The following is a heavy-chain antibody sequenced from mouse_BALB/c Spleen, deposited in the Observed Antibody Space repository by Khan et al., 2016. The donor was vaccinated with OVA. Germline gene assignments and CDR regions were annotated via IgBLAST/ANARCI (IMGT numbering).Heavy chain of an antibody. CDR3: ARDGSRYNYAMDY. D-gene: IGHD2-3*01. CDR2: ISYSGST. CDR1: GYSITSDYA. Sequence: EVELVESGPGLVKPSQSLSLTCTVTGYSITSDYAWNWIRQFPGNKLEWMGYISYSGSTNYNPSLKSRISITRDTSKNQFFLQLNSVTTEDTGTYYCARDGSRYNYAMDYWGQGTSVTVSS. V-gene: IGHV3-2*02. J-gene: IGHJ4*01.